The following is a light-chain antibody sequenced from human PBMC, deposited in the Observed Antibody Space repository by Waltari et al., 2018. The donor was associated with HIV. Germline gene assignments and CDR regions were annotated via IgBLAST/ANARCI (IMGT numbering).Light chain of an antibody. CDR2: GAS. CDR1: QEVRNN. J-gene: IGKJ4*01. Sequence: MTQSPATLSVSAGGRATLSCRASQEVRNNLAWYQQRPGQSPRLLLYGASTRASGIPARFNGSGSGTDFTLTINNLQSEDFAIYFCGQYEDGPPFTFGGVTKV. V-gene: IGKV3D-15*01. CDR3: GQYEDGPPFT.